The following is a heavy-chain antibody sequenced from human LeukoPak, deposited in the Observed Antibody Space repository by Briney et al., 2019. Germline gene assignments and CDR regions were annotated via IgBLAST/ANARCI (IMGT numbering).Heavy chain of an antibody. Sequence: GGSLRLSCAASGFTFSSYEMNWVRQAPGKGLEWVSYISSSGSTIYYADSVKGRFTISRDNAKNSLYLQMNSLRAEDTAVYYCARRRIDYYYGMDVWGQGTTVTVSS. J-gene: IGHJ6*02. CDR1: GFTFSSYE. CDR2: ISSSGSTI. V-gene: IGHV3-48*03. D-gene: IGHD2/OR15-2a*01. CDR3: ARRRIDYYYGMDV.